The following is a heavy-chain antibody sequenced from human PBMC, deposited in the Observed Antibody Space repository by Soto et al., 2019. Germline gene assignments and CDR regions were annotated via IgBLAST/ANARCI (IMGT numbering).Heavy chain of an antibody. CDR1: GGTFSSYA. Sequence: SVKVSCKASGGTFSSYAISWVRQAPGQGLEWTGGIIPIFGTANYAQKFQGRVTITADESTSTAYMELSSLRSEDTAVYYCATAIYCTNGVCPFDYWGQGTLVTVSS. J-gene: IGHJ4*02. CDR2: IIPIFGTA. CDR3: ATAIYCTNGVCPFDY. D-gene: IGHD2-8*01. V-gene: IGHV1-69*13.